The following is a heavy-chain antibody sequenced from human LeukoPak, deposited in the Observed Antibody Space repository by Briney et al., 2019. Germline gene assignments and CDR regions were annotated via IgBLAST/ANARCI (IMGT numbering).Heavy chain of an antibody. CDR3: ARIGYTSSSNDY. Sequence: GGSLRLSCAASGFTFSRYWMSWVRQAPGKGLEWVANIKQDGSVIYYVDSVKGRFTISRDNAKNSLSLQMNSLRVEDTAVYYCARIGYTSSSNDYWGRGTLVTVSS. J-gene: IGHJ4*02. CDR1: GFTFSRYW. V-gene: IGHV3-7*01. CDR2: IKQDGSVI. D-gene: IGHD2-15*01.